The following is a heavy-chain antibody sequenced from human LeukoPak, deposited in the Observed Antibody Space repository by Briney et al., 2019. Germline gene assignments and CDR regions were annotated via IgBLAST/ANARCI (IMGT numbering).Heavy chain of an antibody. V-gene: IGHV1-69*06. CDR3: ARLYCSSTSCYYYFDY. CDR1: GYTFTGYY. Sequence: GASVKVSCKASGYTFTGYYMHWVRQAPGQGLEWMGGIIPMFGTANYAQKFQGRVTITADKSTSTAYMELSSLRSEDTAVYYCARLYCSSTSCYYYFDYWGQGTLVTVSS. CDR2: IIPMFGTA. J-gene: IGHJ4*02. D-gene: IGHD2-2*01.